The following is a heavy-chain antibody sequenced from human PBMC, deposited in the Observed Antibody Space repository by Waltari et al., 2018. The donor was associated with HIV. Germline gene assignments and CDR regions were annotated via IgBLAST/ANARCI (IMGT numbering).Heavy chain of an antibody. J-gene: IGHJ4*02. Sequence: QVQLVQSGAEERKPGASVKVSCPASGYPFTGYSLHWVRQAPGQGLEWLGRINLYSDDINYSQKLQGRVTMTRDTSIGTVFLELTGLTSDDTAVYFCARDRQTGSLDYWGQGTLVTVSS. CDR2: INLYSDDI. V-gene: IGHV1-2*06. CDR1: GYPFTGYS. CDR3: ARDRQTGSLDY. D-gene: IGHD1-1*01.